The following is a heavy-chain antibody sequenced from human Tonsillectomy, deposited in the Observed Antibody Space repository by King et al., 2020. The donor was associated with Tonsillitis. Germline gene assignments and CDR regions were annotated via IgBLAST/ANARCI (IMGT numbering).Heavy chain of an antibody. CDR1: GFTFSSYS. D-gene: IGHD1-7*01. J-gene: IGHJ4*02. CDR3: ARKPITGTTSVDY. Sequence: AQLVQSGGGLVKPGGSLRLSCAASGFTFSSYSMNWVRQAPGKGLEWVSSISSSSTYIYYADSVKGRFTISRDNAKNSLYLQMNSLRAEDTAVYYCARKPITGTTSVDYWAQGTLVTVSS. V-gene: IGHV3-21*01. CDR2: ISSSSTYI.